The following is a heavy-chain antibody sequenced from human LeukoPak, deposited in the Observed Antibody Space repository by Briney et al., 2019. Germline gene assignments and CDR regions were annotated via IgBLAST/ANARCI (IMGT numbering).Heavy chain of an antibody. D-gene: IGHD5-24*01. CDR3: ARDIGVEMATSGY. CDR2: INPNSGGT. J-gene: IGHJ4*02. V-gene: IGHV1-2*02. CDR1: GYTFTGYY. Sequence: ASVKVSCKASGYTFTGYYMHWVRQAPGQGLEWMGWINPNSGGTNYAQKFQGRVTMTRDTSISTAYMELSRLRSDDTAVYYCARDIGVEMATSGYWGQGTLVTVSS.